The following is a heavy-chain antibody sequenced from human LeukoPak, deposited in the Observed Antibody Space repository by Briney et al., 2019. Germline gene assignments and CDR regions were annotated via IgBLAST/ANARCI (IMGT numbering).Heavy chain of an antibody. D-gene: IGHD1-7*01. V-gene: IGHV3-23*01. CDR1: GFTFSTHG. CDR3: AKRGMSGTKEFDY. Sequence: GSLRLSCAASGFTFSTHGMSWARQAPGKGLEWVAAILPSGDKTYYADSVKGRFTISRDNSKTTLYLQMNSLRAEDTAVYFCAKRGMSGTKEFDYWGQGSLVTVSS. J-gene: IGHJ4*02. CDR2: ILPSGDKT.